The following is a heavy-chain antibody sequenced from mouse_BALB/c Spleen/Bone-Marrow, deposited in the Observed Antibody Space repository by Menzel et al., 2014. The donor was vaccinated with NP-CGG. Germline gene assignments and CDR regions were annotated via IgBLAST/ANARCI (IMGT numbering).Heavy chain of an antibody. J-gene: IGHJ3*01. CDR3: APGDFAY. Sequence: VQLKESGPELVKPGASVKMSCKASGYTFTSYVMHWVKQKPGQGLEWIGYINPYNDGTKYNEKFKGKATLTSDKSSSTAYMELGSLTSEDSAVYYCAPGDFAYWGQGTLVTVSA. CDR2: INPYNDGT. V-gene: IGHV1-14*01. CDR1: GYTFTSYV.